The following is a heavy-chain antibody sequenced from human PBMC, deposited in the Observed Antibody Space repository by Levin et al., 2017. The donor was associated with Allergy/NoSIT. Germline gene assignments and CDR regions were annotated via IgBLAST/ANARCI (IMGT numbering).Heavy chain of an antibody. V-gene: IGHV2-70*04. Sequence: NESGPTLVKPTQTLTLTCSFSGFSLSTRGMGLTWIRQPPGKALEWLARVDWDDFKFYSPSLKTRPTISKDTSKNQVVLTMTNMDPADTATYYCARSPTGSYYWYDFWGQGTLVTVSS. CDR2: VDWDDFK. CDR3: ARSPTGSYYWYDF. J-gene: IGHJ5*01. CDR1: GFSLSTRGMG. D-gene: IGHD1-26*01.